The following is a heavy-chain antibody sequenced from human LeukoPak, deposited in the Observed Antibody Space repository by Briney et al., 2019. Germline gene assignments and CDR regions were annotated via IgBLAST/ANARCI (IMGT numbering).Heavy chain of an antibody. V-gene: IGHV4-59*08. J-gene: IGHJ4*02. D-gene: IGHD4-23*01. Sequence: SETLSLTCTVSGSISSYYWSWIRQPPGKGLEWIGHSYYTGSPNYNPSLKSRVTISVDTPKNQFSLKLSSVTAPDTAVYYCAGVRSTVGWRSFDYWGQGTLVTVSS. CDR3: AGVRSTVGWRSFDY. CDR2: SYYTGSP. CDR1: GSISSYY.